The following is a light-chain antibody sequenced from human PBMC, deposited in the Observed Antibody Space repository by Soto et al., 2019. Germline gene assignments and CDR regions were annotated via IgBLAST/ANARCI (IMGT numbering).Light chain of an antibody. V-gene: IGLV2-23*02. Sequence: QSALTQPASVSGSPGQSITISCTGTSSDVGRYNLVSWYQHHPGQAPKLMIYEDSQRPLGVSNRFSGSKSGNTASLTISRLQAEDEADYYCCSYAGSSLFVLFGGGTKLTVL. CDR2: EDS. CDR1: SSDVGRYNL. CDR3: CSYAGSSLFVL. J-gene: IGLJ2*01.